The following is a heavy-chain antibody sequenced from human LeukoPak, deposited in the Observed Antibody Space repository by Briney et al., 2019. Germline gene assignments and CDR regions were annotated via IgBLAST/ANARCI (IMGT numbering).Heavy chain of an antibody. CDR1: GGSFSGYY. CDR2: IYYSGST. J-gene: IGHJ4*02. Sequence: SETLSLTCAVYGGSFSGYYWSWIRQPPGKGLEWIGSIYYSGSTYYNPSLKSRVTISVDTSKNQFSLKLSSVTAADTAVYYCARMGYDSSGPDYWGQGTLVTVSS. D-gene: IGHD3-22*01. V-gene: IGHV4-34*01. CDR3: ARMGYDSSGPDY.